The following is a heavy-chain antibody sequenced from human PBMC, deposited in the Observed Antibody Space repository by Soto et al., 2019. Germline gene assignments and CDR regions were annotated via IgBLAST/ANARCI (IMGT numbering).Heavy chain of an antibody. CDR3: ATTTHDYDFYNWFDP. CDR1: GYTFTSYA. V-gene: IGHV1-3*01. J-gene: IGHJ5*02. Sequence: ASVKVSCKASGYTFTSYAMHWVRQAPGQRLEWIGWINVANGNTDYAQKFQERVTITRDMSTSTAYLEVSSLRSDDTGVYYCATTTHDYDFYNWFDPWGQGTLVTVSS. CDR2: INVANGNT. D-gene: IGHD4-17*01.